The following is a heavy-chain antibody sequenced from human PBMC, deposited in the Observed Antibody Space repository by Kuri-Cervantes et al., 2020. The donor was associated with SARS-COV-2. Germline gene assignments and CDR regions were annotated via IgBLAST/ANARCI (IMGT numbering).Heavy chain of an antibody. CDR2: IYTSGST. Sequence: SETLSLTCTVSGGSISSYYWSWIRQPAGKGLEWIGRIYTSGSTNYNPSLKSRVTMSVDTSKNQFSLKLSSVTAADTAVYYCARGGNIAAAGTFYYYMDVWGKGTTVTVSS. J-gene: IGHJ6*03. D-gene: IGHD6-13*01. CDR3: ARGGNIAAAGTFYYYMDV. V-gene: IGHV4-4*07. CDR1: GGSISSYY.